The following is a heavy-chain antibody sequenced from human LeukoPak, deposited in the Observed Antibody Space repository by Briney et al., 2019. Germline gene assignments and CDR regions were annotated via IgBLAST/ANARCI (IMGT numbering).Heavy chain of an antibody. Sequence: TSETLSLTCAVYGGSFSGYYWSWIRQPPGKGLEWIGEINHSGSTNYNPSLKSRVTISVDTSKNQFSLKLSSVTAADTAVYYCARGVPYYYDSSGYYRENFDYWGQGTLVTVSS. V-gene: IGHV4-34*01. CDR1: GGSFSGYY. CDR2: INHSGST. CDR3: ARGVPYYYDSSGYYRENFDY. D-gene: IGHD3-22*01. J-gene: IGHJ4*02.